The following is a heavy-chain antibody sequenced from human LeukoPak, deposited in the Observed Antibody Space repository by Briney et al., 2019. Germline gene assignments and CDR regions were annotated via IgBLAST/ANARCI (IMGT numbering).Heavy chain of an antibody. V-gene: IGHV4-39*07. D-gene: IGHD3-10*01. CDR1: GFTFSNYS. CDR3: AREPISGIAP. CDR2: IYYSGST. Sequence: GSLRLSCAASGFTFSNYSMNWIRQPPGKGLEWIGSIYYSGSTYYNPSLKSRVTISVDTSKNQFSLKLSSVTAADTAVYYCAREPISGIAPWGQGTLVTVSS. J-gene: IGHJ5*02.